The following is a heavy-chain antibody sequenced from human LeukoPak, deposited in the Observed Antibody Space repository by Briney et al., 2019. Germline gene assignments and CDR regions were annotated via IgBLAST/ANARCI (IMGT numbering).Heavy chain of an antibody. CDR3: ARDLFFSDAGYSSGWRAEYCHH. D-gene: IGHD6-19*01. Sequence: GGSLRLSCAASGFTFSSHWMHWVRQAAGKGLVWVSRINGAGSSTSYADSVKGRFTVSRDNAKNTLNLQMNSLRAEDTAVYYCARDLFFSDAGYSSGWRAEYCHHWGQGTLVTVSS. CDR1: GFTFSSHW. V-gene: IGHV3-74*01. CDR2: INGAGSST. J-gene: IGHJ1*01.